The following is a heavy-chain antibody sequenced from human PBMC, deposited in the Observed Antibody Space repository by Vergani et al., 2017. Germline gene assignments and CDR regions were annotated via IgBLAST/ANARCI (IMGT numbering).Heavy chain of an antibody. J-gene: IGHJ4*02. V-gene: IGHV4-34*01. CDR3: ARAPSYGDFPXFDY. Sequence: QVQLQQWGAGLLKPSETLSLTCAVYGGSFSGYYWSWIRQPPGKGLEWIGEINHSGSTNYNPSLKSRVTISVDTSKNQFSLKLSSVTAADTAVYYCARAPSYGDFPXFDYWGQGTLVTVSS. CDR2: INHSGST. D-gene: IGHD4-17*01. CDR1: GGSFSGYY.